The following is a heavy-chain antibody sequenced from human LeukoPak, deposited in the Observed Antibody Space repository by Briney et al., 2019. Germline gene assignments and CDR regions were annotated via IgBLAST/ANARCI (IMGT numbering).Heavy chain of an antibody. Sequence: PSETLSLTCAVSGGSISSGGYSWSWIRQPPGKGLEWIGYIYHSGSTYYNPSLKSRVTISVDRSKNQFSLKLSSVTAADTAVYYCARGEQLWNFGYWGQGTLVTVSS. CDR3: ARGEQLWNFGY. J-gene: IGHJ4*02. CDR1: GGSISSGGYS. V-gene: IGHV4-30-2*01. D-gene: IGHD5-18*01. CDR2: IYHSGST.